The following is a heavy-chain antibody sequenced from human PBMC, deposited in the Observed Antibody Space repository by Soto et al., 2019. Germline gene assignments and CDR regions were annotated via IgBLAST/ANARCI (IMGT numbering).Heavy chain of an antibody. D-gene: IGHD6-19*01. Sequence: EVQLLESGGGLVQPGGSLRLSCAASGFTFSSYAMSWVRQAPGKGLEWVSAISGSGGSTYYADSVKGRFTIARDNSKNPLNLQMNSLRAEDTAVYYCAKNLRPLYSSGCIDYWGQGTLVTVAS. V-gene: IGHV3-23*01. CDR3: AKNLRPLYSSGCIDY. J-gene: IGHJ4*02. CDR2: ISGSGGST. CDR1: GFTFSSYA.